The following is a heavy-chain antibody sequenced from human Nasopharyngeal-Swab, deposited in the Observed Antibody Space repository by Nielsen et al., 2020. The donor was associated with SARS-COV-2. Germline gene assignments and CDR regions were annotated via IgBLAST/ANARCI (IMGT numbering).Heavy chain of an antibody. J-gene: IGHJ4*02. D-gene: IGHD3-16*02. CDR2: NYNGGST. Sequence: SETLSLTCTVSGGSISSYYWSWIRQPPGKALEWIGYNYNGGSTNYNPSLKSRVTISVDTSKNQFSLKLSSVTAADTAVYYCSRGNYVWGSYCSDYWGQGTLVTVSS. CDR3: SRGNYVWGSYCSDY. V-gene: IGHV4-59*01. CDR1: GGSISSYY.